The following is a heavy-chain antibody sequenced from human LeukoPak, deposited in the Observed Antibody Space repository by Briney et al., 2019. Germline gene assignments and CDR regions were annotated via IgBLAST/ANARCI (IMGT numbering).Heavy chain of an antibody. D-gene: IGHD2-2*01. J-gene: IGHJ4*02. CDR2: IPYDGSNK. V-gene: IGHV3-30*18. CDR1: GFTLSSYG. Sequence: GGSLRLSCAASGFTLSSYGMHWVRQAPGKGLERVPVIPYDGSNKYYADSVKGRFTISRDNSKNTLYLQMNSLRAEDTAVYYCAKDLRGCSSTSCYPGYWGQGTLVTASS. CDR3: AKDLRGCSSTSCYPGY.